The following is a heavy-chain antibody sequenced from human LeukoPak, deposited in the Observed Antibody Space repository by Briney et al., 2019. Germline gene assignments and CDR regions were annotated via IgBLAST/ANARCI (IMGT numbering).Heavy chain of an antibody. J-gene: IGHJ4*02. D-gene: IGHD3-22*01. Sequence: PGGSLRLSCAASGFTFNSYTMNWVRQAPGKGLEWVSSISSSSSYIYYADSVKGRFTISRDNAKNSLYLQMNSLRAEDTAVYYCARDHYDSSGYFDYWGQGTLVTVSS. CDR3: ARDHYDSSGYFDY. V-gene: IGHV3-21*01. CDR2: ISSSSSYI. CDR1: GFTFNSYT.